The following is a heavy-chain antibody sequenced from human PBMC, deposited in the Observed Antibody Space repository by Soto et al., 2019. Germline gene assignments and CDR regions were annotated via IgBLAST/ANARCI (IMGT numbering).Heavy chain of an antibody. J-gene: IGHJ4*02. CDR2: IYSSGNP. Sequence: QVQLQESGPGLVKPSETLSLTCTVSGGSISSYFWSWIRQPPGKGLEWIGQIYSSGNPSYNPSLKSRVTISVDTSKNQFSLKLSSVTAADTAVYYCARHLAGWVSGQDYWGPGSQVTVSS. V-gene: IGHV4-59*08. CDR3: ARHLAGWVSGQDY. CDR1: GGSISSYF. D-gene: IGHD6-19*01.